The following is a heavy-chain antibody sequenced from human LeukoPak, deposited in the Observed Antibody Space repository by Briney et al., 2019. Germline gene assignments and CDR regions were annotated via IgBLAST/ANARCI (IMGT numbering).Heavy chain of an antibody. J-gene: IGHJ4*02. CDR3: ARDRKVLLMVD. CDR1: GFTFSSYG. Sequence: PGGSLRLSCVASGFTFSSYGMHWVRQAPGKGLEWVAVIWYDGSNKYYADSVKGRFTISRDNSKNTLYLRMNSLRAEDTAVYYCARDRKVLLMVDWGQGTLVTVSS. D-gene: IGHD2-8*01. V-gene: IGHV3-33*08. CDR2: IWYDGSNK.